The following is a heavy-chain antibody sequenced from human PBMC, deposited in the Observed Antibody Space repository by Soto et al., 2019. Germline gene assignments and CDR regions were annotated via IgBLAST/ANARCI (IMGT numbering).Heavy chain of an antibody. V-gene: IGHV1-18*01. J-gene: IGHJ6*02. CDR2: IRAYNGNT. CDR3: PRDLPTMDV. Sequence: QVQLVQSGAEVKKPVASVKVSCKASGYNFTSYGIIWLRQAPGQGLEWMGWIRAYNGNTNYAQKLKGRITMTTDTYTRTDYMELRIVRYDATAVYYCPRDLPTMDVWGQGTTVSDSS. CDR1: GYNFTSYG.